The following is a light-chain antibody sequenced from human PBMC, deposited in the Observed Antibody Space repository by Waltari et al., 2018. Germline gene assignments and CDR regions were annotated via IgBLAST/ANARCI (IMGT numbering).Light chain of an antibody. J-gene: IGLJ3*02. CDR1: SSDVRSNT. Sequence: QSLLTQPPSASWTPGQRGTSSCSGISSDVRSNTVNWDQQAPGTAAKHPMYSNSQRPPGVPDRFSGAKSGNACALAISGLQSEDEAGYYCAAWDDSLNAWVFGGGTKLNVL. CDR2: SNS. V-gene: IGLV1-44*01. CDR3: AAWDDSLNAWV.